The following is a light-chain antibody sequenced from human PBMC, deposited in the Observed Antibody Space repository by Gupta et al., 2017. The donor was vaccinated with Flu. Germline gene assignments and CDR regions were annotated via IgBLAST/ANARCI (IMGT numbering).Light chain of an antibody. CDR3: QHYGSSPPYT. J-gene: IGKJ2*01. Sequence: EIVLTQSPGTLSLSPGERATLSCRASQSVSSSYLAWYQQRPGQAPRLLIYGASSRATGIPDRFSGSGSGTDFTLTISSLDPEDFAVYYCQHYGSSPPYTFGQGTKLEIK. CDR1: QSVSSSY. V-gene: IGKV3-20*01. CDR2: GAS.